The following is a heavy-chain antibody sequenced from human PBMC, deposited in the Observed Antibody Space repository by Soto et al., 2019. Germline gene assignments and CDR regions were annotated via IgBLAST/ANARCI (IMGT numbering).Heavy chain of an antibody. CDR3: ARESEDLTSNFDY. CDR1: GFAFTRYS. CDR2: ISSTTNYI. Sequence: GGSLRLSCAASGFAFTRYSMNWVRQAPGKGLEWVSSISSTTNYIYYGDSMKGRFTISRDNAKNSLYLEMNSLRAEDTAVYYCARESEDLTSNFDYWGHGTLVTVSS. J-gene: IGHJ4*01. V-gene: IGHV3-21*06.